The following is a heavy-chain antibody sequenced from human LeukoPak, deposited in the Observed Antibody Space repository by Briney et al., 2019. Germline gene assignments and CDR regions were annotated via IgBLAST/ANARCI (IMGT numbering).Heavy chain of an antibody. V-gene: IGHV4-34*01. CDR3: ASLRGSRDY. J-gene: IGHJ4*02. Sequence: SSETLSLTCAVYGGSFSGYYWSWIRQPPGKGLEWIGEINHSGSTNYNPSLKSRVTISVDTSKNQFSLKPSSVTAADTAVYYCASLRGSRDYWGQGTLVTVSS. D-gene: IGHD3-16*01. CDR1: GGSFSGYY. CDR2: INHSGST.